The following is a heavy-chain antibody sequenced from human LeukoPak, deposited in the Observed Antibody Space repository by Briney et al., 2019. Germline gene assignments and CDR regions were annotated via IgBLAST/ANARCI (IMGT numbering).Heavy chain of an antibody. Sequence: GGSLRLSCAASGFTFSSYGMSWVRQAPGKGLEWVSAISGSGGSTYYADSVKGRFTISRDNSKNTLYLQMNSLRAEDTAVYYCARFYGGNSGTHFDYWGQGTLVTVSS. CDR2: ISGSGGST. V-gene: IGHV3-23*01. CDR3: ARFYGGNSGTHFDY. J-gene: IGHJ4*02. CDR1: GFTFSSYG. D-gene: IGHD4-23*01.